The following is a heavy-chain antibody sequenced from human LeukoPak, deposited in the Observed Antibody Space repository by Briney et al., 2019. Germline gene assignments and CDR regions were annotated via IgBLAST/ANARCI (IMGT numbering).Heavy chain of an antibody. J-gene: IGHJ3*02. D-gene: IGHD1-26*01. CDR3: ARASSDSGRNAFDI. CDR2: IYHSGST. Sequence: SETLSLTCTVSGYSISSGYYWGWIRQPPGKGLEWIGSIYHSGSTYYNPSLKSRVTISVDTSRNQFSLKLSSLTAADTAVYYCARASSDSGRNAFDIWGQGTMVTVSS. V-gene: IGHV4-38-2*02. CDR1: GYSISSGYY.